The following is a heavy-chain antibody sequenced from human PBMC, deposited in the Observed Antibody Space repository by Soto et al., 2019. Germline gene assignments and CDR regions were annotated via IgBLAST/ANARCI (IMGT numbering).Heavy chain of an antibody. V-gene: IGHV4-31*03. Sequence: QVQLQESGPGLVKPSQTLSPTCTVSGGSISSGGYYWSWIRQHPGKGLEWIGYIYYSGSTYYNPSLKSRVTISVDTSKNQFSLKLSSVTAADTAVYYCARVRGSSSWYTNQPFDYWGQGTLVTVSS. CDR3: ARVRGSSSWYTNQPFDY. CDR2: IYYSGST. CDR1: GGSISSGGYY. D-gene: IGHD6-13*01. J-gene: IGHJ4*02.